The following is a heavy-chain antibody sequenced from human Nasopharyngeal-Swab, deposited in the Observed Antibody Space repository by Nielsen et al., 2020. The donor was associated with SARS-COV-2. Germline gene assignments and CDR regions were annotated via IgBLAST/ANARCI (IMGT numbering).Heavy chain of an antibody. CDR1: GYSFTSYW. CDR3: ARLPPHGSYYYYGMDV. V-gene: IGHV5-51*01. D-gene: IGHD2-15*01. J-gene: IGHJ6*02. Sequence: GESLKISCKGSGYSFTSYWIGWVRQMPGKGLEWMGIIYPGDSDTRYSPPFQGQVTISADKSISTAYLQWSSLKASDTAMYYCARLPPHGSYYYYGMDVWGQGTTVTVSS. CDR2: IYPGDSDT.